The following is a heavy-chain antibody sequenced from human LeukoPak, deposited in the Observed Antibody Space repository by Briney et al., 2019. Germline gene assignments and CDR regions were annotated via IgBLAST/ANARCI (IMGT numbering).Heavy chain of an antibody. Sequence: PGGSLRLSCAASGFTFSSYDMSWVRQAPGKGLEWVSGISGSGVKTYYVDSVKGRFTISRDNSKKTLYLQMNSLIAEDTAVYYCAKDDYGDLIDYWGQGTLVTVSS. CDR3: AKDDYGDLIDY. D-gene: IGHD4-17*01. CDR2: ISGSGVKT. V-gene: IGHV3-23*01. CDR1: GFTFSSYD. J-gene: IGHJ4*02.